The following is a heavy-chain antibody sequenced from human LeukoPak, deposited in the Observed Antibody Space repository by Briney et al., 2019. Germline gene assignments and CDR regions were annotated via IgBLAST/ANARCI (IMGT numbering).Heavy chain of an antibody. CDR2: ITIDGSST. Sequence: GGSLRLSCVASGVTSRNSWMHWVRQAPGKGLVWVSRITIDGSSTTYADSVKGRFTISRDNAKNTLYLQMNSLRAEDTAVYYCARDAYYYDSSGYVDYWGQGTLVTVSS. V-gene: IGHV3-74*03. CDR1: GVTSRNSW. D-gene: IGHD3-22*01. J-gene: IGHJ4*02. CDR3: ARDAYYYDSSGYVDY.